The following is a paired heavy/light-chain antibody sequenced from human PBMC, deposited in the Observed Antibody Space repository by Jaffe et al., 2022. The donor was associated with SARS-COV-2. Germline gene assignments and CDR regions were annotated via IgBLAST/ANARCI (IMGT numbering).Heavy chain of an antibody. CDR3: AKVLRTTVSRRHYYYYGMDV. J-gene: IGHJ6*02. D-gene: IGHD4-17*01. CDR2: ISYDGSNK. Sequence: QVQLVESGGGVVQPGRSLRLSCAASGFTFSSYGMHWVRQAPGKGLEWVAVISYDGSNKYYADSVKGRFTISRDNSKNTLYLQMNSLRAEDTAVYYCAKVLRTTVSRRHYYYYGMDVWGQGTTVTVSS. V-gene: IGHV3-30*18. CDR1: GFTFSSYG.
Light chain of an antibody. Sequence: QSALTQPASVSGSPGQSITISCTGTSSDVGSYNLVSWYQQHPGKAPKLMIYEVSKRPSGVSNRFSGSKSGNTASLTISGLQAEDEADYYCCSYAGSSTHVVFGGGTKLTVL. V-gene: IGLV2-23*02. CDR3: CSYAGSSTHVV. J-gene: IGLJ2*01. CDR2: EVS. CDR1: SSDVGSYNL.